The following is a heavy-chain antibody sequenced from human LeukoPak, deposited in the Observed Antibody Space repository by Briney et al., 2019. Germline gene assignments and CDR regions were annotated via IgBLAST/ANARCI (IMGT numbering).Heavy chain of an antibody. CDR1: GFTFSSYG. CDR2: IWYDRSNK. J-gene: IGHJ4*02. D-gene: IGHD1-26*01. Sequence: GRSLRLSCAASGFTFSSYGMHWVRQAPGKGLEWVAVIWYDRSNKYYADSVKGRFTISRDNSKNTLYLQMNSLRAEDTAVYYCARDMGSGSPGPLDYWGQGTLVTVSS. V-gene: IGHV3-33*01. CDR3: ARDMGSGSPGPLDY.